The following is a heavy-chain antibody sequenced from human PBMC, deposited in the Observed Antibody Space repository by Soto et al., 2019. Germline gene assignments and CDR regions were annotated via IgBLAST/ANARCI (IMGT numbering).Heavy chain of an antibody. Sequence: TSETLSLTCTVSDGSISSYYWSWIRQPPGEGLEWIGSAAYSGGTYKNPSLKSRVTVSVDTSKNQFSLKLTSVTAADTAVYYCAKVVVGATSHSDFDSWGQGTLVTVSS. CDR3: AKVVVGATSHSDFDS. CDR1: DGSISSYY. V-gene: IGHV4-59*05. J-gene: IGHJ4*02. D-gene: IGHD2-15*01. CDR2: AAYSGGT.